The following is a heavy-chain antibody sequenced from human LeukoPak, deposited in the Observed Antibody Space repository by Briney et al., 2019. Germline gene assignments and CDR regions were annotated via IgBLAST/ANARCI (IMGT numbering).Heavy chain of an antibody. CDR1: GYTFTGYY. D-gene: IGHD3-10*01. V-gene: IGHV1-2*02. CDR3: ARHSRGGANWFDP. J-gene: IGHJ5*02. Sequence: ASVKVSCKASGYTFTGYYMHWVRQAPGQGLEWMGWINPNSGGTNYAQKFQGRVTMTRDTSISTAYMELSRLRSDDTAVYYCARHSRGGANWFDPWGQGTLVTASS. CDR2: INPNSGGT.